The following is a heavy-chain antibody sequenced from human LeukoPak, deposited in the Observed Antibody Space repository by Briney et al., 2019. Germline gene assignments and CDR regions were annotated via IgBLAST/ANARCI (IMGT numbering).Heavy chain of an antibody. CDR1: GYTITGYY. CDR3: GRDRHWDQGNFDY. V-gene: IGHV1-2*02. D-gene: IGHD7-27*01. J-gene: IGHJ4*02. CDR2: INPNNGGT. Sequence: ASVKVSCKAFGYTITGYYIHWVRQAPGQGLEWMGWINPNNGGTNSAQKFQGRVTMTRDTSIGTAYMELSRLTYDDTAVYYCGRDRHWDQGNFDYWGQGTLVTVSS.